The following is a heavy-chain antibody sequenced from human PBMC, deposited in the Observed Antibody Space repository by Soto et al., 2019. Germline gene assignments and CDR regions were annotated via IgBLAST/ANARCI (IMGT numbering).Heavy chain of an antibody. J-gene: IGHJ5*02. CDR2: INAGNGNT. V-gene: IGHV1-3*01. Sequence: QGQLMQSGAEVKKPGASVKVSCKASGYTFNSHAIHWMRQAPGQRLEWMGWINAGNGNTYYSEKFKSRVSLTRDTVATTVYMELTSLTSEDTGVYYCARDQSGIGWYVDWFDPWGQGTLVTVSS. CDR3: ARDQSGIGWYVDWFDP. D-gene: IGHD6-19*01. CDR1: GYTFNSHA.